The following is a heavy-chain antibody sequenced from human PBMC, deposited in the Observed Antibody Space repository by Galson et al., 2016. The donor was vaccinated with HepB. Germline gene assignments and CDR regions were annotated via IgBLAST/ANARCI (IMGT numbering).Heavy chain of an antibody. CDR2: IKSRPAGGII. Sequence: SLRLSCAASGFAFSNVWMDWVRQSPGKGLEWVARIKSRPAGGIIDYSAPVNGRFVISRDDSKNTPYLQMNSLKSEDTAVYYCTTSAPFNGIVFDHWGQGILVTVTS. CDR3: TTSAPFNGIVFDH. CDR1: GFAFSNVW. D-gene: IGHD2-15*01. J-gene: IGHJ4*02. V-gene: IGHV3-15*01.